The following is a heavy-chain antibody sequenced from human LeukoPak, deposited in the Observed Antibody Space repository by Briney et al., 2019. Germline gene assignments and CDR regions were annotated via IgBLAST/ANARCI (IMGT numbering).Heavy chain of an antibody. CDR1: GGSISSYY. D-gene: IGHD3-10*01. CDR3: ASGNYGSGRRAFDI. CDR2: IYYSGST. J-gene: IGHJ3*02. Sequence: SETLSLTCTVSGGSISSYYWSWIRQPPGKGLEWIGYIYYSGSTNYNPSLKSRVTISVDTSKNQFSLKLSSVTAADTAVYCCASGNYGSGRRAFDIWGQGTMVTVSS. V-gene: IGHV4-59*01.